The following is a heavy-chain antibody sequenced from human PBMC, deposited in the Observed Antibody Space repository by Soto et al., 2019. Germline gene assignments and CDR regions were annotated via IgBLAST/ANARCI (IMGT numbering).Heavy chain of an antibody. V-gene: IGHV4-61*01. D-gene: IGHD3-10*01. Sequence: QVQLQESGPGLVKPSETLSLTCSVSDGSVNTGNYYWSWIRQPPGKGLEWIGPIYYIGTTNYNPSLKSRGTSSVATSKNQCSLKVTSVTAADTAVYFCAREEKQLSRYGGDFDYWGQGILVTVSS. J-gene: IGHJ4*02. CDR3: AREEKQLSRYGGDFDY. CDR1: DGSVNTGNYY. CDR2: IYYIGTT.